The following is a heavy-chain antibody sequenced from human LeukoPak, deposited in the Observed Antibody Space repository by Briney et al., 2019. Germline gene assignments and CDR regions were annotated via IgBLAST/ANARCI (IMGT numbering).Heavy chain of an antibody. Sequence: GPSLRLSCAASGFSVGSYAISCVIPPPGDGLEWVSGISISARTPYYTDFVKGRFTISRDNSKNKLFLKMTGVRAADTAVYYCADLGTGYYYDRSNYWGQGTLVAVSS. V-gene: IGHV3-23*05. CDR1: GFSVGSYA. D-gene: IGHD3-22*01. CDR3: ADLGTGYYYDRSNY. CDR2: ISISARTP. J-gene: IGHJ4*02.